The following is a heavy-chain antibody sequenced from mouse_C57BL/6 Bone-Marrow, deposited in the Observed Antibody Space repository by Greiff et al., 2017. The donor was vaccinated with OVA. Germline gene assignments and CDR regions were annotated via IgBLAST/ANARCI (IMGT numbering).Heavy chain of an antibody. V-gene: IGHV1-26*01. D-gene: IGHD4-1*01. Sequence: EVQLQQSGPELVKPGASVKISCKASGYTFTDYYMNWVKQSHGKSLEWIGDINPNNGGTSYNQKFKGKATLTVDKSSSTAYMELRSLTSEDSAVYYCASLGNYYVDYWGQGTTLTVSS. CDR1: GYTFTDYY. J-gene: IGHJ2*01. CDR3: ASLGNYYVDY. CDR2: INPNNGGT.